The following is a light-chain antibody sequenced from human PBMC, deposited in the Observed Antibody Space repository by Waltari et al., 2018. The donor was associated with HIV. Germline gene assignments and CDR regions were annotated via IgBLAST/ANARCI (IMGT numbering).Light chain of an antibody. CDR3: SSHTTSSTLYV. J-gene: IGLJ1*01. V-gene: IGLV2-14*01. CDR2: EIN. CDR1: SSDNGYYDS. Sequence: SALTQPASVSGSPGQSITISCTGTSSDNGYYDSVSWYQQHPGKAPKLMNYEINNRPSGISNRFSGSKSGNTASLTISGLQAEDGAVYYCSSHTTSSTLYVFGTGTKVTVL.